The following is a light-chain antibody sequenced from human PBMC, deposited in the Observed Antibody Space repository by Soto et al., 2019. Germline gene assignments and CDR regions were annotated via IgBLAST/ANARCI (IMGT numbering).Light chain of an antibody. CDR1: SSDVGGYNY. Sequence: QSVLTQPASGSGSPGQSITISCTGTSSDVGGYNYVSWYQQPPGKAPKLMIYDVSNRPSGVSNRFSGSKSGNTASLTISGLQTEDEADYYCSSYTSSSTVVFGGGTKLTVL. J-gene: IGLJ2*01. CDR3: SSYTSSSTVV. V-gene: IGLV2-14*01. CDR2: DVS.